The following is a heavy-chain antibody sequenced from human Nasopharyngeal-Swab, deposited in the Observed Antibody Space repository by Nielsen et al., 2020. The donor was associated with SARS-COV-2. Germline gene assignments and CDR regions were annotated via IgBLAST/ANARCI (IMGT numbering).Heavy chain of an antibody. CDR1: GGSISSYY. J-gene: IGHJ5*02. CDR3: ARDYGGPNWFDP. CDR2: IYYSGST. Sequence: SETLYLTCTVSGGSISSYYWSWIRQPPGKGLEWIGYIYYSGSTNYNPSLKSRVTISVDTSKNQFSLKLSSVTAADTAVYYCARDYGGPNWFDPWGQGTLVTVSS. D-gene: IGHD4-23*01. V-gene: IGHV4-59*01.